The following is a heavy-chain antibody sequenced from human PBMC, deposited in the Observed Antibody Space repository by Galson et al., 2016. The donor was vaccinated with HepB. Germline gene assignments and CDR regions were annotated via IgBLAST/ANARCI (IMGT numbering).Heavy chain of an antibody. CDR1: GFTFSNAW. CDR3: STDGYYYGSRSYYYFDH. CDR2: IKRKTDGGTT. Sequence: SLRLSCAASGFTFSNAWMSWVRQAPGKGLEWIGRIKRKTDGGTTDYTAPVKGRFTISRDDSKNALYLQMNSLKTEDTAVYYCSTDGYYYGSRSYYYFDHWGQGTQVTVSS. D-gene: IGHD3-10*01. V-gene: IGHV3-15*01. J-gene: IGHJ4*02.